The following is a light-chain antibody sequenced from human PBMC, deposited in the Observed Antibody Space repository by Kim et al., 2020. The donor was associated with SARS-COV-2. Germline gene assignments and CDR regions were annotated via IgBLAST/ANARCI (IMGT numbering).Light chain of an antibody. V-gene: IGLV2-14*04. CDR2: DVT. CDR3: SSYTSSTTLV. CDR1: SSDVGGYNY. J-gene: IGLJ1*01. Sequence: GHSITISCTGTSSDVGGYNYVSWYQQHPGKAPKLMIYDVTKRPSGVSNRFSGSKSGNTASLTISGLQAEDEADYYCSSYTSSTTLVFGTGTKVTVL.